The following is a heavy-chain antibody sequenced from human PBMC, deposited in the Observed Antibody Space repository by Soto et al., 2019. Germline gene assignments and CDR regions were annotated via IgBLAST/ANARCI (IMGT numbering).Heavy chain of an antibody. V-gene: IGHV3-23*01. CDR3: AKGSGYSYGYTLWFDP. D-gene: IGHD5-18*01. CDR1: GFTFNSYA. CDR2: ISGSGGST. Sequence: EVQLLESGGGLVQPGGSLRLSRAASGFTFNSYAMSWVRQAPGKGLEWVSDISGSGGSTYYADSVKGRVTISRDNSKNILYLQMNSLRAEDTAVYYCAKGSGYSYGYTLWFDPWGQGTLVTVSS. J-gene: IGHJ5*02.